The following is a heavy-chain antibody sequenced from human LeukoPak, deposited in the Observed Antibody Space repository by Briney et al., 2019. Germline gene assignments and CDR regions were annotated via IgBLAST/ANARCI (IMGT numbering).Heavy chain of an antibody. J-gene: IGHJ5*02. Sequence: SETLSLTCTVSGGSISSYYWSWIRQPAGKGLEWIGRIYTSGSTNYNPSLKSRVTMSVDTSKNQFSLKLSSVTAADTAVYYCARDPQPPGYGSSWYWFDPWGQGTLVTVSS. CDR3: ARDPQPPGYGSSWYWFDP. CDR2: IYTSGST. D-gene: IGHD6-13*01. CDR1: GGSISSYY. V-gene: IGHV4-4*07.